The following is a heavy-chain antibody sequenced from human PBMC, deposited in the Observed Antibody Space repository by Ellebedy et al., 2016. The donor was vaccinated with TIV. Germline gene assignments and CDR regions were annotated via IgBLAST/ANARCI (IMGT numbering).Heavy chain of an antibody. D-gene: IGHD6-6*01. V-gene: IGHV3-23*01. CDR1: GFTFSSYA. J-gene: IGHJ4*02. CDR2: ISGSGGST. CDR3: AKALAESIAARRPFDY. Sequence: PGGSLRLSCAASGFTFSSYAMSWVRQAPGKGLEWVSAISGSGGSTYYADSVKGRFTISRDNSKNTLYLQMNSLRAEDTAVYYCAKALAESIAARRPFDYWGQGTLVTVSS.